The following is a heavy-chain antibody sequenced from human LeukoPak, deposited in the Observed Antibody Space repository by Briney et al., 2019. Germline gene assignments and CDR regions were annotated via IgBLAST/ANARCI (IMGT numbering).Heavy chain of an antibody. Sequence: GGSLRLSCAASGFTFSYYSMNWVRQAPGKGLEWVSSISSSSSYIYYADSVRGRFTISRDNAKNSLYLQMNSLRAEDTAVYYCARVRGGYGLYYYYYMDVWGKGTTVTISS. CDR1: GFTFSYYS. V-gene: IGHV3-21*01. CDR3: ARVRGGYGLYYYYYMDV. J-gene: IGHJ6*03. D-gene: IGHD5-12*01. CDR2: ISSSSSYI.